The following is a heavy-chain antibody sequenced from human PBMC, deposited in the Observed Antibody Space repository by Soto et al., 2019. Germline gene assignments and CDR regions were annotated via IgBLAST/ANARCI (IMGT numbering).Heavy chain of an antibody. V-gene: IGHV4-30-2*01. Sequence: QLKLQESGSGLVKPSQTLSLTCAVSGGSISSGGYSWSWIRQPPGKGLEWIGYIYHSGSTYYNPSLKSRVNISVDRAKNQFSLKLSSVTAADTAVYYCARVPDRWGQGTLVTVSS. J-gene: IGHJ5*02. D-gene: IGHD2-2*01. CDR2: IYHSGST. CDR3: ARVPDR. CDR1: GGSISSGGYS.